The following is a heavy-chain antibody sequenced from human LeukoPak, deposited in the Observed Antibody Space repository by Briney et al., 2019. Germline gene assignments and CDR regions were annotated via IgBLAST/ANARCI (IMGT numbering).Heavy chain of an antibody. V-gene: IGHV3-48*04. CDR1: GFTFSSYR. Sequence: GGSLRLSCAASGFTFSSYRMNWVRQAPGKGLEWVSYISSSSTTIYYADSVKGRFTISRDNAKNRLYMQMNSLRVEDTAVYYCARDMIRGVVNNWGQGALVTVSS. D-gene: IGHD3-10*01. J-gene: IGHJ4*02. CDR3: ARDMIRGVVNN. CDR2: ISSSSTTI.